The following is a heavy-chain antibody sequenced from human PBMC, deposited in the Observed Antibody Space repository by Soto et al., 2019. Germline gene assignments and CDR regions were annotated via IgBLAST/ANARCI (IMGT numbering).Heavy chain of an antibody. D-gene: IGHD6-19*01. CDR2: IIPVYGKT. Sequence: QVQLVQSGAEVKEPGSSVKVSCKASGGSFSSNAFSWVRQAPGHGLEWMGGIIPVYGKTDYAQQFQGRVTITADESTSTAYMELSSLRSEDTAVYYCAREAVAGLLGAFDIWGQGTMVTVSS. CDR1: GGSFSSNA. CDR3: AREAVAGLLGAFDI. J-gene: IGHJ3*02. V-gene: IGHV1-69*01.